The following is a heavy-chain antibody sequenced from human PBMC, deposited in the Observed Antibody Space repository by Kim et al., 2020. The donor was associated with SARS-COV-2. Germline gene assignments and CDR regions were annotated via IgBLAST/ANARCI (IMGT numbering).Heavy chain of an antibody. D-gene: IGHD3-22*01. J-gene: IGHJ4*02. Sequence: SRVTKSVDTSKNQFSLKLSSVTAADTAVYYCARVMDYYDSSGYYPAFDYWGQGTLVTVSS. CDR3: ARVMDYYDSSGYYPAFDY. V-gene: IGHV4-39*07.